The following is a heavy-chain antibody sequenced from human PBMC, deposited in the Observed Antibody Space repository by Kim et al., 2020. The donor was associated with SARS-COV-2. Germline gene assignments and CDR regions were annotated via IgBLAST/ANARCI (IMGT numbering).Heavy chain of an antibody. D-gene: IGHD3-10*01. V-gene: IGHV2-5*02. Sequence: SGPTLVNPTQTLTLTCTFSGFSLSTSGVGVGWIRQPPGKALEWLALIYWDDDKRYSPSLKSRLTITKDTSKNQVVLTMTNMDPVDTATYYCAHSYAVRGGYRYYYYGMDVWGQGTTVTVSS. J-gene: IGHJ6*02. CDR2: IYWDDDK. CDR3: AHSYAVRGGYRYYYYGMDV. CDR1: GFSLSTSGVG.